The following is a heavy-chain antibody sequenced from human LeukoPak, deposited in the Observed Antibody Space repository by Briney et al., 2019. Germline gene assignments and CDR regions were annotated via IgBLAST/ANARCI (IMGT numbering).Heavy chain of an antibody. V-gene: IGHV1-3*01. CDR3: ARLGGGYSSSSFLDY. CDR1: GYTFTSYA. CDR2: INAGNGNT. Sequence: ASVKVSCKASGYTFTSYAMHWVRQAPGQRLEWMGWINAGNGNTKYSQKFQGRVTITRDTSASTAYMELSSLRSEDTAVYYCARLGGGYSSSSFLDYWGQGTLVTVSS. J-gene: IGHJ4*02. D-gene: IGHD6-6*01.